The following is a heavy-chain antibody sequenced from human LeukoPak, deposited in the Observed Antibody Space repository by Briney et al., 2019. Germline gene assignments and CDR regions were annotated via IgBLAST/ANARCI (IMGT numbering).Heavy chain of an antibody. J-gene: IGHJ4*02. CDR2: IKRKTGGGPT. Sequence: GGSLRLSCAASGFTFRNAGMSWVRQAPGKGLEWVARIKRKTGGGPTDYAAPVKGRFTISRDDSKNTLYLQMNSLKTEDTALYYCTTDIPIITYYYGSGSYYWGQGTLVTVSS. CDR3: TTDIPIITYYYGSGSYY. V-gene: IGHV3-15*01. CDR1: GFTFRNAG. D-gene: IGHD3-10*01.